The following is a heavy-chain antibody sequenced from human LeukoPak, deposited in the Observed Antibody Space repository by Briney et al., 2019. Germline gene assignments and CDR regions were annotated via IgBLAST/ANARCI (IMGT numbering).Heavy chain of an antibody. V-gene: IGHV3-73*01. CDR3: TRHGTAAAGWILDP. D-gene: IGHD6-13*01. Sequence: GGSLKLSCAASGFTFSGSAMHWVRQASGKGLEWVGRIRSKANNYATAYAASVKGRFTISRDDSKNTAYLQMNSLKTEDTAVYYCTRHGTAAAGWILDPWGQGTLVTVSS. CDR1: GFTFSGSA. J-gene: IGHJ5*02. CDR2: IRSKANNYAT.